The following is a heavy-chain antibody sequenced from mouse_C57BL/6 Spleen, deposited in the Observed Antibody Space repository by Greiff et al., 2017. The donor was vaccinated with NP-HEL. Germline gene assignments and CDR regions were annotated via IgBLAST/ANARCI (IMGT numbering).Heavy chain of an antibody. D-gene: IGHD1-1*01. V-gene: IGHV1-72*01. Sequence: QVQLKQPGAELVKPGASVKLSCKASGYTFTSYWMHWVKQRPGRGLEWIGRIDPNSGGTKYNEKFKSKATLTVDKPSSTAYMQLSSLTSEDSAVYYCAREGITTVVPYYYAMDYWGQGTSVTVSS. CDR3: AREGITTVVPYYYAMDY. J-gene: IGHJ4*01. CDR2: IDPNSGGT. CDR1: GYTFTSYW.